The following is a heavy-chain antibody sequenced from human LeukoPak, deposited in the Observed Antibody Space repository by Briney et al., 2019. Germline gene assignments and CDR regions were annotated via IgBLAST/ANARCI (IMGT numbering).Heavy chain of an antibody. CDR3: ARGCTGGSCYEPYYYYYGMDV. J-gene: IGHJ6*02. V-gene: IGHV3-48*03. D-gene: IGHD2-15*01. CDR2: ISSSGSTI. CDR1: GFTFSSYE. Sequence: PGGSLRLSCAAAGFTFSSYEMNWVRQAPGKGLEWVSYISSSGSTIYYADSVKGRCTISRDNAKNSLYLQMNSLRAEDTAVYYCARGCTGGSCYEPYYYYYGMDVWGQGTTVTVSS.